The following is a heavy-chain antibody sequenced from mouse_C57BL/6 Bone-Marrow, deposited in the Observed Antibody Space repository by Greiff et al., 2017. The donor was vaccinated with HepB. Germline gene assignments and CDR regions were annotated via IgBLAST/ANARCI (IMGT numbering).Heavy chain of an antibody. CDR2: IDPENGDT. CDR3: TAGGDYDWFAY. V-gene: IGHV14-4*01. J-gene: IGHJ3*01. D-gene: IGHD2-4*01. Sequence: VQLQQSGAELVRPGASVKLSCTASGFNIKDDYMHWVKQRPEQGLEWIGWIDPENGDTEYASKFKGKATITADTSSNTAYLQLSSLTSEDTAVDYCTAGGDYDWFAYWGQGTLVTVSA. CDR1: GFNIKDDY.